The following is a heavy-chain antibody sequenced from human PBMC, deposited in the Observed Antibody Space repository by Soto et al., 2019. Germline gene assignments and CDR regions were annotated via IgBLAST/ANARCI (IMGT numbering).Heavy chain of an antibody. Sequence: VGSLRLSCVDSTSNLKNYAMAWVRQAPGKGLEWVSALTDTGGSTYYAASVKGRFTISRDNSRNTLFLQMDRLRVDDTAVYYCAKIKGEITFLQFDTWGQGTLVTVSS. CDR1: TSNLKNYA. D-gene: IGHD3-16*01. V-gene: IGHV3-23*01. CDR2: LTDTGGST. CDR3: AKIKGEITFLQFDT. J-gene: IGHJ1*01.